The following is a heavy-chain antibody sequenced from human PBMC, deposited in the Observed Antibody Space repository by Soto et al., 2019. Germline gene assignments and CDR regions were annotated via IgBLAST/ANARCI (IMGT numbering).Heavy chain of an antibody. CDR2: INPSSGRT. D-gene: IGHD2-15*01. V-gene: IGHV1-46*01. CDR3: ARDHNFGFILYAMDV. Sequence: KVSCKASGYTFTSYSMHWVRQAPGQGLEWMGIINPSSGRTSYAQNFQGRVTMTSDTSTSIVYMEMSSLKSEDTAVYYCARDHNFGFILYAMDVWGQGTTVTVSS. CDR1: GYTFTSYS. J-gene: IGHJ6*02.